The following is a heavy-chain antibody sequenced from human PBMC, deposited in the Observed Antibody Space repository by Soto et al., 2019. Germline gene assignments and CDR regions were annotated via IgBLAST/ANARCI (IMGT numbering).Heavy chain of an antibody. CDR1: GGSISSYY. CDR3: ARGRRGDYNAFDI. V-gene: IGHV4-59*01. Sequence: SETLSLTCTVSGGSISSYYWSWIRQPPGKGLEWIGYIYYSGSTNYNPSLKSRVTISVDTSKNQSSLKLSSVTAADTAVYYCARGRRGDYNAFDIWGQGTMVTVSS. CDR2: IYYSGST. J-gene: IGHJ3*02. D-gene: IGHD4-17*01.